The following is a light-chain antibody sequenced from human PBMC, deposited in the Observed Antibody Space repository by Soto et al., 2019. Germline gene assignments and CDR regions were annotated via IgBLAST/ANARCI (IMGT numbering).Light chain of an antibody. CDR2: AAS. V-gene: IGKV3-20*01. CDR3: QQYGSSPAT. CDR1: QSVSSNY. J-gene: IGKJ2*01. Sequence: EIVVTQSPDTLSLSPGEGAALSCRASQSVSSNYLAWYQQRPGQAPRLLIYAASNRAAGIPDRFTGSGSGTDFTLTISRLDPEDFAVYYCQQYGSSPATFGQGTKLEIK.